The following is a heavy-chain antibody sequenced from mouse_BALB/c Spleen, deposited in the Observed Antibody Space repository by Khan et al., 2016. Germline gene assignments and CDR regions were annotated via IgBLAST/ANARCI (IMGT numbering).Heavy chain of an antibody. CDR2: ISYDGSN. CDR3: ARWDFGSRRYYFDY. J-gene: IGHJ2*01. D-gene: IGHD1-1*01. Sequence: EVQLQESGPGLVKPSQSLSLTCSVTGYSITSGYYWNWIRQFPGNKLEWMGYISYDGSNNYNPYLKNRFSITRDTSRNQFFLKLTSVTTEDTATYYCARWDFGSRRYYFDYWGQGTTLTVSS. CDR1: GYSITSGYY. V-gene: IGHV3-6*02.